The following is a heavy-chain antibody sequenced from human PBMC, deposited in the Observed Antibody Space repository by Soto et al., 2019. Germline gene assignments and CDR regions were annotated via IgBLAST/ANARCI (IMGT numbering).Heavy chain of an antibody. V-gene: IGHV4-59*01. CDR1: GTSISSYY. J-gene: IGHJ4*02. CDR2: IHYSGTT. CDR3: ATYNSYAIDY. Sequence: SETLSLTCTVSGTSISSYYWSWIRQPPGKGLEWIANIHYSGTTNYNPSLASRVTLSVDTSNNQFSLNITSVTPSYCAIYFCATYNSYAIDYWGRGTLVTVSS. D-gene: IGHD2-8*01.